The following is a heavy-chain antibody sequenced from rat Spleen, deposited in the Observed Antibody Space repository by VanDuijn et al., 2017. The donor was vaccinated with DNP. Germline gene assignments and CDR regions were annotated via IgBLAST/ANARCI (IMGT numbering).Heavy chain of an antibody. CDR3: TRDNNPYWYFDF. V-gene: IGHV2S12*01. Sequence: QVQLKESGPGLVQSSQTLSLTCTVSGFSLTSYGVSWVRQPPGKGLEWIAAISSGGSTYYNSTLKSRLSISRDTSKSQVFLERNSLQTEDTAIYFCTRDNNPYWYFDFWGPGTMVTVSS. CDR1: GFSLTSYG. CDR2: ISSGGST. J-gene: IGHJ1*01. D-gene: IGHD1-10*01.